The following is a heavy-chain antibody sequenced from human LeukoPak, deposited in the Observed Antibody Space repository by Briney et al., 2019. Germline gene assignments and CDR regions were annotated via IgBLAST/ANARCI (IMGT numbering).Heavy chain of an antibody. CDR3: ASSDSEKPVSGSSQFDY. CDR1: GFSVSYNY. D-gene: IGHD3-10*01. V-gene: IGHV3-66*02. Sequence: PGGSLRLSCAASGFSVSYNYMNWVRQAPGKGLEWVSVIYGGGDTYHADSVKGRFTISRDLSKNTRYLEMNSLRPEDTAVYYCASSDSEKPVSGSSQFDYWGQGTLVTVSS. J-gene: IGHJ4*02. CDR2: IYGGGDT.